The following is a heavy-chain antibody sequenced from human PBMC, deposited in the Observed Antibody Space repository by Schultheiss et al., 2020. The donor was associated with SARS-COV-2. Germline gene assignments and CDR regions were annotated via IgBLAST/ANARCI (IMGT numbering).Heavy chain of an antibody. CDR1: GFTVSSNY. CDR3: VKGGQAGSSLGWFDP. V-gene: IGHV3-53*05. CDR2: IYSGGST. J-gene: IGHJ5*02. D-gene: IGHD6-6*01. Sequence: GGSLRLSCAASGFTVSSNYMSWVRQAPGKGLEWVSVIYSGGSTYYADSVKGRFTISRDNSKNTLYLQMSSLRAEDTAVYYCVKGGQAGSSLGWFDPWGQGTLVTVSS.